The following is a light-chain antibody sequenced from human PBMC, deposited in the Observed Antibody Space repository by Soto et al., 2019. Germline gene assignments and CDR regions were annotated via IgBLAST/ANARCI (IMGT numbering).Light chain of an antibody. Sequence: EIVLTQSPATLSLSPGERATLSCRASQSVGSYLAWYQQKPGQAPRLLIYDASNRATGIPARFSGSGSGTDFTLTIGSLEPEGFAFYYCQQRSNWPPTWTFDQGTKVEIK. J-gene: IGKJ1*01. CDR1: QSVGSY. CDR2: DAS. CDR3: QQRSNWPPTWT. V-gene: IGKV3-11*01.